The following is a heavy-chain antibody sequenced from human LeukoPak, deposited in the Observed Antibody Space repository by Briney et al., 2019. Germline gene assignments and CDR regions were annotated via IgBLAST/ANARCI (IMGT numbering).Heavy chain of an antibody. Sequence: SETLSLTCAVYGGSFSGYYWSWIRQPPGKGLEWIGEINHSGSTNYNPSLKSRVTISVDTSKNQFSLKLSSVTDADTAVYYCAREPPHYDFWSGYRRKYYFDYWGQGTLVTVSS. V-gene: IGHV4-34*01. CDR3: AREPPHYDFWSGYRRKYYFDY. D-gene: IGHD3-3*01. CDR2: INHSGST. CDR1: GGSFSGYY. J-gene: IGHJ4*02.